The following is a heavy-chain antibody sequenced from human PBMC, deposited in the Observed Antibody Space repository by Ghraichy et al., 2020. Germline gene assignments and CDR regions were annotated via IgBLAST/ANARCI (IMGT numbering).Heavy chain of an antibody. CDR3: AKDRGGYCSSTSCYVWWDYYYYGMDV. CDR2: ISYDGSNK. CDR1: GFTFSSYG. V-gene: IGHV3-30*18. J-gene: IGHJ6*02. D-gene: IGHD2-2*01. Sequence: GGSLRLSCAASGFTFSSYGMHWVRQAPGKGLEWVAVISYDGSNKYYADSVKGRFTISRDNSKNTLYLQMNSLRAEDTAVYYCAKDRGGYCSSTSCYVWWDYYYYGMDVWGQGTTVTVSS.